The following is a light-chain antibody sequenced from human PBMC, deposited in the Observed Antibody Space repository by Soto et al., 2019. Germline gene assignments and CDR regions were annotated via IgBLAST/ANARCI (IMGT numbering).Light chain of an antibody. V-gene: IGKV3-20*01. J-gene: IGKJ1*01. Sequence: EIVLTQSPGTLSLFRGERATLPGRASQSVSSSYLAWYQENPGQPPRLLIYGASSRATGIPDRFSGSGSGTEFTLTISRLDPEDCAVYYGQQSGSSTRTFGRLTKVDIK. CDR3: QQSGSSTRT. CDR1: QSVSSSY. CDR2: GAS.